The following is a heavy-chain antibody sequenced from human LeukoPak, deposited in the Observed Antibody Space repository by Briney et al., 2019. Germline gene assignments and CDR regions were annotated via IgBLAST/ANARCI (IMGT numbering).Heavy chain of an antibody. CDR2: IYTSGST. J-gene: IGHJ4*02. Sequence: PSETLSLTCTVSGGSISSYYWSWIRQPAGKGLEWIGRIYTSGSTNYNPSLKSRVTISVDTSKNQFSLKLSSVTAADTAVYYCARAATVAVSYYFDYWGQGTLVTVSS. CDR1: GGSISSYY. V-gene: IGHV4-4*07. D-gene: IGHD6-19*01. CDR3: ARAATVAVSYYFDY.